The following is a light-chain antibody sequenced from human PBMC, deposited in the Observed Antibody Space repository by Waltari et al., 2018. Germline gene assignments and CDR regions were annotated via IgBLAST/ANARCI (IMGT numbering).Light chain of an antibody. Sequence: EVVLTQSPATLSLSPGERATFSCRASQSVNSYLAWYQQKPGQAPRLLIFDASNRATGIPARFSGRGSETVFTLTISSLEPEDFAVYYCQHRKNWPYTFGQGTKLEI. CDR1: QSVNSY. J-gene: IGKJ2*01. CDR2: DAS. V-gene: IGKV3-11*01. CDR3: QHRKNWPYT.